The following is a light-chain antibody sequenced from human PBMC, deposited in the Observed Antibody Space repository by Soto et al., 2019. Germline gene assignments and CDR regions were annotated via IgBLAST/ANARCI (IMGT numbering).Light chain of an antibody. Sequence: EIVMTQSPATLSVSPGERATLSCRASQSVSSNLAWYQQKPGQAPRLLIYGASTRATGIPARFSGSGSGTEFTLPISSLQSEDFAVYYCQQYNNWPKGFGQGTKLEIK. CDR3: QQYNNWPKG. V-gene: IGKV3-15*01. CDR1: QSVSSN. CDR2: GAS. J-gene: IGKJ2*03.